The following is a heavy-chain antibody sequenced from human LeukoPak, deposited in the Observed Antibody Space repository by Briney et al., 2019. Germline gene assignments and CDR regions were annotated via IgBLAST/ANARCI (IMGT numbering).Heavy chain of an antibody. Sequence: GGSLRLSCAASGFTVSSNYMIWVRQAPGKGLEWVSVIYSGGSTFYADSVTGRFTMSRDNSKNTLYLQMNSLRVEDTAVYYCARNGPSRIAAAGSGSWGQGTLVTVSS. D-gene: IGHD6-13*01. V-gene: IGHV3-53*01. J-gene: IGHJ4*02. CDR1: GFTVSSNY. CDR3: ARNGPSRIAAAGSGS. CDR2: IYSGGST.